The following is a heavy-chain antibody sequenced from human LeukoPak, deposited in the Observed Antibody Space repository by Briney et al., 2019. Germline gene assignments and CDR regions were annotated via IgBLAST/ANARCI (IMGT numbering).Heavy chain of an antibody. Sequence: GGSLRLSCAASGFTFSNYWVGWVRQAPGKGLEWVAHIKQDGSETYFVDSVKGRFTISRDNGKNSLYLQMNNLRAEDTAVYYCARVAENAWGQGTLVTVSS. J-gene: IGHJ5*02. CDR1: GFTFSNYW. CDR2: IKQDGSET. V-gene: IGHV3-7*01. CDR3: ARVAENA.